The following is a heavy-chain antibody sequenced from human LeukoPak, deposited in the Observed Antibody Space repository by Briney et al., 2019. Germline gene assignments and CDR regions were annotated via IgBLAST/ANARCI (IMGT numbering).Heavy chain of an antibody. J-gene: IGHJ3*02. Sequence: SETLSLTCAVYGGSLSGYYWSWLRQPPGKGVGWIGEINHSGRTNYTPSLMCRAPIPVDTTKKQSPLMFSSVTAADTAVYYCARVDLLYSYGHIDIWGQGTMVTVSS. CDR2: INHSGRT. CDR3: ARVDLLYSYGHIDI. D-gene: IGHD5-18*01. V-gene: IGHV4-34*01. CDR1: GGSLSGYY.